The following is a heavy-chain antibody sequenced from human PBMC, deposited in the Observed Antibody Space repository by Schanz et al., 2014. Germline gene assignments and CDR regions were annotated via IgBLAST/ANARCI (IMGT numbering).Heavy chain of an antibody. Sequence: QVQLVESGGGVVQFGRSLRLSCVASGFTFSSYGMHWVRQAPGKGLEWVAVIWYDENNKYYADSVKGRFTMSRDNSKNTLYLQMNSLRAEDTAVYYCAKAEYDILTDSYSRLDPWGQGTLXTVSS. V-gene: IGHV3-33*06. CDR1: GFTFSSYG. CDR2: IWYDENNK. J-gene: IGHJ5*02. CDR3: AKAEYDILTDSYSRLDP. D-gene: IGHD3-9*01.